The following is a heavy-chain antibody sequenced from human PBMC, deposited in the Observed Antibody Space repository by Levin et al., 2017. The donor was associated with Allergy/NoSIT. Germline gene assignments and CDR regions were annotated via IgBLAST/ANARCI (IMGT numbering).Heavy chain of an antibody. D-gene: IGHD6-19*01. V-gene: IGHV3-23*01. CDR2: ISGSGGAT. CDR3: AKDQQWLSNGGPVY. J-gene: IGHJ4*02. CDR1: GFTFNNYA. Sequence: LSGGSLRLSCVASGFTFNNYAMTWVRQSPDKGLEWVSSISGSGGATYYADSLKGRFTISRDNSQNTVFLQMDSLRVEDTAMYYCAKDQQWLSNGGPVYWGQGTLVTVSS.